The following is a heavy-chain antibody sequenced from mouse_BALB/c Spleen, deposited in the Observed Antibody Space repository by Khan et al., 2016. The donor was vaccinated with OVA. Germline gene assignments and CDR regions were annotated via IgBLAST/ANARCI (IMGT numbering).Heavy chain of an antibody. V-gene: IGHV1-5*01. D-gene: IGHD2-12*01. CDR2: FYPGNSDA. Sequence: VQLQQSGTVLARPGASVKMSCKASGYSFTSYWMHWVKQRPGQGLEWIGAFYPGNSDASYNQKFKGKAKLPAVTSASTAYMELSSLPNEDSAVYYCTRWSYWFDYWGQGTLVTVSA. CDR1: GYSFTSYW. J-gene: IGHJ3*01. CDR3: TRWSYWFDY.